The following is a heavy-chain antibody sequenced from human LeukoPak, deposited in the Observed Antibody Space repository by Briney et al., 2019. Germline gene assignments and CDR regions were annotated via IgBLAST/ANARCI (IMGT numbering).Heavy chain of an antibody. CDR3: ARGVTTVTPVDY. Sequence: ASVKFSCKASGYTFTGYYMHWVRQAPGQGLEWMGWINPNSGGTNYAQKFQGWVTMTRDASISTAYMELSRLRSDDTAVYYCARGVTTVTPVDYWGQGTLVTVSS. J-gene: IGHJ4*02. D-gene: IGHD4-17*01. V-gene: IGHV1-2*04. CDR1: GYTFTGYY. CDR2: INPNSGGT.